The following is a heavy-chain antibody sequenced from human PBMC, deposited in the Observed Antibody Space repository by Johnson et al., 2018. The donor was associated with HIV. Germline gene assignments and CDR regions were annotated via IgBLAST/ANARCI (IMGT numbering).Heavy chain of an antibody. CDR2: ISFDGTKK. CDR3: ARDSTPGGADYVGYVFDI. Sequence: QVQLVESGGGVVQPGGSLRLSCAASGFTFSAFAMHWVRQAPGKGLEWVALISFDGTKKYYADSVKGRFTISRDDSESTLFLQMNSLTTEDTSVYYCARDSTPGGADYVGYVFDIWGRGTMVTVSS. D-gene: IGHD4-17*01. V-gene: IGHV3-30*04. J-gene: IGHJ3*02. CDR1: GFTFSAFA.